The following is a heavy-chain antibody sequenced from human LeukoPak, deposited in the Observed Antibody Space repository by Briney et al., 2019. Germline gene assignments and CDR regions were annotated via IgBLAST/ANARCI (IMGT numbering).Heavy chain of an antibody. Sequence: ASVKVSCKASGYIFTSYAMSWVRQAPGQGLEWMGWINTNTGNPTYAQGFTGRFVSSLDTSVSTAYLQINSLKAEDTAVFYCARDMRNLRFLEWLPLPPNFDYWGQGSLVTVSS. CDR3: ARDMRNLRFLEWLPLPPNFDY. CDR2: INTNTGNP. D-gene: IGHD3-3*01. J-gene: IGHJ4*02. CDR1: GYIFTSYA. V-gene: IGHV7-4-1*02.